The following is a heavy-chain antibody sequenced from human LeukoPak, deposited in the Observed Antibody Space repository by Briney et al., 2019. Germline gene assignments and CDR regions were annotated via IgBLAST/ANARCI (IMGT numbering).Heavy chain of an antibody. D-gene: IGHD1-1*01. J-gene: IGHJ6*02. CDR2: ISSSSSYI. CDR3: ARDPLTTPYGMDV. Sequence: GGSLRLSCAASGFTFSSYSMNWGRQAPGKGLEWVSSISSSSSYIYYADSVKGRFTISRDNAKNSLYLQMNSLRAEDTAVYYCARDPLTTPYGMDVWGQGTTVTVSS. V-gene: IGHV3-21*01. CDR1: GFTFSSYS.